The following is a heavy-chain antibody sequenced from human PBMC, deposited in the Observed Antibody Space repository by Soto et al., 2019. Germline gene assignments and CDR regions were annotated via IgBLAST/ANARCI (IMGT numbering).Heavy chain of an antibody. V-gene: IGHV4-31*03. Sequence: QVQLQESGPGLVKPSQTLSLTCTVSGGSISSGGYYWSWIRQHPGKGLEWIGYIYYSGSTYYNPSLKSRVTISVDTSKNQFSLKPSSVTAADTAVYYCARDRDSSSSGDYYYYGMDVWGQGTTVTVSS. CDR3: ARDRDSSSSGDYYYYGMDV. D-gene: IGHD6-6*01. CDR1: GGSISSGGYY. J-gene: IGHJ6*02. CDR2: IYYSGST.